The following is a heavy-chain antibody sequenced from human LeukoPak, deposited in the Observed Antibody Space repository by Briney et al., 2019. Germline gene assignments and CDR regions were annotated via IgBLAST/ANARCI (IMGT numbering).Heavy chain of an antibody. CDR1: GGSFSGYY. Sequence: PSETLSLTCAVYGGSFSGYYWSWIRQPPGKGLEWIGEINHSGSTNYNPSLKSRVTISVDMSKNQFSLKLSSVTAADTAVYYCAIGAARRLYDYWGQGTLVTVSS. V-gene: IGHV4-34*01. CDR2: INHSGST. CDR3: AIGAARRLYDY. J-gene: IGHJ4*02. D-gene: IGHD6-6*01.